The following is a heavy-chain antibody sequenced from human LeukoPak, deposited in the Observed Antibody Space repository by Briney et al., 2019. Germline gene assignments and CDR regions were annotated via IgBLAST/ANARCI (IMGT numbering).Heavy chain of an antibody. CDR3: AREISSIAARPAWFDP. Sequence: SETLSLTCAVYGGSFSGYYWSWIRQPPGKRLEWIGEINHSGSTNYNPSLKSRVTISVDTSKNQFSLKLSSVTAADTAVYYCAREISSIAARPAWFDPWGQGTLVTVSS. J-gene: IGHJ5*02. CDR1: GGSFSGYY. D-gene: IGHD6-6*01. CDR2: INHSGST. V-gene: IGHV4-34*01.